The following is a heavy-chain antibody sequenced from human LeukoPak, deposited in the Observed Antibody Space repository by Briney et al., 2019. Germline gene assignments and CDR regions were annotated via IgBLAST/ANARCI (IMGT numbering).Heavy chain of an antibody. D-gene: IGHD1-26*01. CDR2: IRSKANSYAT. Sequence: TGGSLRLSCAASGFTFSGSAMHWVRQASGKGLEWVGRIRSKANSYATAYAASVKGRFTISRDDSKNTAYLQMNSLKTEDTAVYYCTIQWELSPDYFDYWGQGTLVTVSS. J-gene: IGHJ4*02. CDR3: TIQWELSPDYFDY. CDR1: GFTFSGSA. V-gene: IGHV3-73*01.